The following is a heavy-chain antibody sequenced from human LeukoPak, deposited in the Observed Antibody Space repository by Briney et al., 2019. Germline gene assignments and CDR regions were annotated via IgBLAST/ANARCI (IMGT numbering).Heavy chain of an antibody. CDR1: GGSISSSSYY. CDR3: ARAGPSYYYDSSGYYYGATFDY. D-gene: IGHD3-22*01. V-gene: IGHV4-39*07. Sequence: SETLSLTCTVSGGSISSSSYYWGWIRQPPGKGLEWIGSIYYSGSTYYNPSLKSRVTISVDTSKNQFSLKLSSVTAADTAVYYCARAGPSYYYDSSGYYYGATFDYWGQGTLVTVSS. CDR2: IYYSGST. J-gene: IGHJ4*02.